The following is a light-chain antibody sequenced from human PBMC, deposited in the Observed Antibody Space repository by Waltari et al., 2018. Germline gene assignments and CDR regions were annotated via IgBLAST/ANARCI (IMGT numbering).Light chain of an antibody. Sequence: QSALTQPASVSGSPGQSITISCTGTSRDVGCYNYLSWHQQHPGKAPTLMIYDVTKRPSGVSNRFSSSKSGNTASLTISGLQAEDEADYYCSSYSSSSTLLFGGGTKLTVL. CDR2: DVT. CDR3: SSYSSSSTLL. V-gene: IGLV2-14*03. J-gene: IGLJ2*01. CDR1: SRDVGCYNY.